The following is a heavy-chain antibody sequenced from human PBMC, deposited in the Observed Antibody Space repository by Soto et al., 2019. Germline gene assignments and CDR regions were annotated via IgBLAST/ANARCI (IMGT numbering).Heavy chain of an antibody. CDR3: ASVSGWYYFDY. CDR1: GYTFTSYA. J-gene: IGHJ4*02. Sequence: QVQLVQSGAEVKKPGASVKVSCKASGYTFTSYAMHWVRQDPGQRLEWMPWINAGHGNTKYSQKFQGRVIITRDTTASTAYREMSSLRSEDTAVYYCASVSGWYYFDYWGQGTLVTVSS. V-gene: IGHV1-3*01. CDR2: INAGHGNT. D-gene: IGHD6-19*01.